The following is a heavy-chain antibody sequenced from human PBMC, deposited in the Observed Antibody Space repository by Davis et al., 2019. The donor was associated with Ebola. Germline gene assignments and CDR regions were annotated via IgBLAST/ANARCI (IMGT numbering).Heavy chain of an antibody. D-gene: IGHD1-1*01. Sequence: SVKVSCKASGGTFSSYAISWVRQAPGQGLEWMGRIIPILGIANYAQKFQGRVTITADKSTSTAYMELSSLRSEDTAVYYCARPMETDYYGMDVWGQGTTVTVSS. CDR1: GGTFSSYA. CDR3: ARPMETDYYGMDV. CDR2: IIPILGIA. J-gene: IGHJ6*02. V-gene: IGHV1-69*04.